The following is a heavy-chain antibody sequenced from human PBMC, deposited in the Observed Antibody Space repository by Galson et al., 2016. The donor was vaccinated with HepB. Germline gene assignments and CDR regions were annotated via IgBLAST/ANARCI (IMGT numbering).Heavy chain of an antibody. CDR1: GFNFRDYG. J-gene: IGHJ2*01. V-gene: IGHV3-9*01. Sequence: SLRLSCAASGFNFRDYGMHWVRQDPGKGLEWVSGISWNSGTLGYADSVKGRFTISRDNAKKSLYLQMSSLRADDTALYYCARGYSSSWSSLGHFDLWGRGTLVIVSS. CDR3: ARGYSSSWSSLGHFDL. CDR2: ISWNSGTL. D-gene: IGHD6-13*01.